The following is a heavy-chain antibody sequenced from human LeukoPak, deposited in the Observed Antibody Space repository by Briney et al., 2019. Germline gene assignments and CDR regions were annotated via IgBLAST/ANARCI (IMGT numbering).Heavy chain of an antibody. Sequence: SETLSLTCSVSGGSITGYSWSWIRQTPGKGLEWIGYIYYNGDTHYNPSLDSRLSMSVDTPNKQFSLNLRSVTAADTAVYYCVRGPYGSSISNWFDPWGQGLLVTVSS. CDR1: GGSITGYS. CDR2: IYYNGDT. J-gene: IGHJ5*02. V-gene: IGHV4-59*01. CDR3: VRGPYGSSISNWFDP. D-gene: IGHD3-10*01.